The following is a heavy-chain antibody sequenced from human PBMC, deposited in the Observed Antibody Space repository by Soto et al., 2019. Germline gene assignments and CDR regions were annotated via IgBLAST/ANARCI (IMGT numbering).Heavy chain of an antibody. CDR1: GFTFSSYG. V-gene: IGHV3-30*18. D-gene: IGHD1-26*01. CDR3: AKDAVGATGWFDT. J-gene: IGHJ5*02. CDR2: ISYDGSNK. Sequence: GGSLRLSCAASGFTFSSYGMHWVRQAPGKGLEWVAVISYDGSNKYYADSVKGRFTISRDNSKNTLYLQMNSLRAEDTAVYYCAKDAVGATGWFDTWGQGTLVTVSS.